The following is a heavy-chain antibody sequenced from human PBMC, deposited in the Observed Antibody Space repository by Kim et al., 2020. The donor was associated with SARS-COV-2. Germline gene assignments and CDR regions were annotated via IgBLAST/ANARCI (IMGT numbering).Heavy chain of an antibody. V-gene: IGHV1-3*01. Sequence: TSYSLKFQGRVTITREASANTSYLELSSLRSEDTAVYYCARDRQRFGELFDFWGQGTLVTVSS. CDR3: ARDRQRFGELFDF. CDR2: T. J-gene: IGHJ4*02. D-gene: IGHD3-10*01.